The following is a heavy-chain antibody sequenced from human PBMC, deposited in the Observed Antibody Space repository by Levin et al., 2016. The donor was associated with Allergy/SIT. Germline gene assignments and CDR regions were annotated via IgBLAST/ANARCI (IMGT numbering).Heavy chain of an antibody. CDR3: ARAALGNRAFDI. CDR1: GGSISRYY. CDR2: IYTSGST. D-gene: IGHD7-27*01. Sequence: SETLSLTRTVSGGSISRYYWSCIRQPAGKGLEWIGRIYTSGSTNYNPSLKSRVTMSVDTSKNQFSLKLTSVTAADTAVYYCARAALGNRAFDIWGQGTLVTVSS. J-gene: IGHJ3*02. V-gene: IGHV4-4*07.